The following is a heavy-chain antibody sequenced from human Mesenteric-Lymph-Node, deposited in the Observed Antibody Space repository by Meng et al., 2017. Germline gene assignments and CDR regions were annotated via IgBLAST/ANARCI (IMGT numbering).Heavy chain of an antibody. D-gene: IGHD5-18*01. CDR1: GGSISSVYW. Sequence: QGQHKESGPGLVKPSETLSLPCAVSGGSISSVYWWTWVRQSPGKGLEWIGEIYHSGSTNYNPSLKSRVTISVDKSKNQFSLKLTSVTAADTAVYYCARGGYYSFDYWGQGTLVTVSS. V-gene: IGHV4-4*02. J-gene: IGHJ4*02. CDR3: ARGGYYSFDY. CDR2: IYHSGST.